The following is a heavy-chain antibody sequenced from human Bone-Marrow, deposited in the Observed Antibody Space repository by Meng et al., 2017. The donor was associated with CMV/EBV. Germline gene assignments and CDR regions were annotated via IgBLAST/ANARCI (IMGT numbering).Heavy chain of an antibody. Sequence: GGSLRLSCVASGFTFSGYSMNWVRQAPGKGLEWVSSIGSSSSYIYYADSVKGRFTISRDNAKNSLYLQMNSLRAEDTAMYFCARGNSYAHIFDYWGQATLVTVS. CDR2: IGSSSSYI. D-gene: IGHD5-18*01. CDR1: GFTFSGYS. V-gene: IGHV3-21*01. CDR3: ARGNSYAHIFDY. J-gene: IGHJ4*02.